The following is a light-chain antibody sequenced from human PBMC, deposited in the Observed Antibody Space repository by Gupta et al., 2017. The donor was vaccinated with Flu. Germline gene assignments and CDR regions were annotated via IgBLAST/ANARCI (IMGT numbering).Light chain of an antibody. J-gene: IGLJ3*02. CDR2: RNH. CDR3: AAWDDRLSGWV. CDR1: SFNIGRNY. Sequence: QSVLTQPPSASGPPGQSVTISCPGSSFNIGRNYVNWYHQLPGTAPKHLIYRNHQRPSGVPERFSASKSGTSASLAISGLRSDDEADYHCAAWDDRLSGWVFGGGTKLTVL. V-gene: IGLV1-47*01.